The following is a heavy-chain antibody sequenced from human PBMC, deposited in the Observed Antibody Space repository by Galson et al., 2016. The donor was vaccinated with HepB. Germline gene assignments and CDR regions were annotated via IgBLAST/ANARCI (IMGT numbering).Heavy chain of an antibody. CDR1: GFTFSDHA. V-gene: IGHV3-21*01. Sequence: SLRLSCAASGFTFSDHAMHWVRRAPGKGLEWVSFISSHNSNIYYADSVNGRFAISRDNAYNSLYLQMNSLRVEDTAVYYCVRGAGGYAPHFDYWGQGTLVTVSS. CDR2: ISSHNSNI. D-gene: IGHD6-25*01. J-gene: IGHJ4*02. CDR3: VRGAGGYAPHFDY.